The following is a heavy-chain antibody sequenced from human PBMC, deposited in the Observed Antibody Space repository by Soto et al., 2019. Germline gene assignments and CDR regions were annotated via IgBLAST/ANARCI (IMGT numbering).Heavy chain of an antibody. CDR1: GASIINGGYY. Sequence: QVQLQESGPRLMKPSETLSLTCSVSGASIINGGYYWAWIRQSPGEGLEWIGSMLYTGNTFYKPSLRSRVTISADTSKNQFSLRLDSVTATDSAIYYCTRHAPYDGFDHWGQGTLLSVSS. D-gene: IGHD3-3*01. V-gene: IGHV4-39*01. CDR3: TRHAPYDGFDH. J-gene: IGHJ4*02. CDR2: MLYTGNT.